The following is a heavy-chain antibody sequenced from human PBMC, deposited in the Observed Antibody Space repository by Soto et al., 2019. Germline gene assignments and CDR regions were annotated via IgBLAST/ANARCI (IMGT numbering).Heavy chain of an antibody. J-gene: IGHJ6*02. CDR3: ARSVEMATIGNYYYYGMDV. CDR2: IYYSGST. V-gene: IGHV4-30-4*01. D-gene: IGHD1-1*01. Sequence: QVQLQESVPGLVKPSQTLSLTCTVSGGSISSGDYYWSWILQPPGKALEWIGYIYYSGSTYYNPSLMMRVTISVDTSKNQFSLKLSSVTAADTAVYYCARSVEMATIGNYYYYGMDVWGQGTTVTVSS. CDR1: GGSISSGDYY.